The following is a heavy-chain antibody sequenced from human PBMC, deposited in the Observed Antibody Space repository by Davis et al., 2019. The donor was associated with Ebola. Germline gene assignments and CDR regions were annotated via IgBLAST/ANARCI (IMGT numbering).Heavy chain of an antibody. CDR3: ARGSHEDKHYYDTSGYYYVY. CDR2: ISTNNGNT. Sequence: ASVKVSCKASGYTFSTYGITWLRQSPGHGLEWLGYISTNNGNTKYSQKFQGRVTMTTDTSTSTASMELRSLRSDDTAVYYCARGSHEDKHYYDTSGYYYVYWGQGTLITVSS. J-gene: IGHJ4*02. CDR1: GYTFSTYG. D-gene: IGHD3-22*01. V-gene: IGHV1-18*01.